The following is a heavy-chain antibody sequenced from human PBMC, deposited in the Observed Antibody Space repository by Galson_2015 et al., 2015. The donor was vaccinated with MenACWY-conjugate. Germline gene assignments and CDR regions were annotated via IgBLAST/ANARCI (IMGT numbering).Heavy chain of an antibody. CDR1: GYTFTSYY. V-gene: IGHV1-46*01. D-gene: IGHD2-15*01. J-gene: IGHJ4*02. Sequence: SVKVSCKASGYTFTSYYMHWVRQAPGQGLEWMGIINPSGGSTSYAQKFQGRVTMTRDTSTSTVYMELSSLRSEDTAVYYCARDRFPIVVVAAISWRYYFDYWGQGTLVTVSS. CDR3: ARDRFPIVVVAAISWRYYFDY. CDR2: INPSGGST.